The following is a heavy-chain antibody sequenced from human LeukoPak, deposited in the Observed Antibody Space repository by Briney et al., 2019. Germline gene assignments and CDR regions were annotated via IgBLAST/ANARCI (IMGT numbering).Heavy chain of an antibody. CDR2: ISSRSTYI. CDR1: GFSFSSYG. CDR3: VRAPPYCGGDCSDWYFDL. D-gene: IGHD2-21*02. J-gene: IGHJ2*01. Sequence: TGGSLRLSCAASGFSFSSYGMNWVRQAPGKGLEWVSSISSRSTYIYYADSVKGRFTISRDSAKNSLYLQMNSLRAEDTAMYYCVRAPPYCGGDCSDWYFDLWGRGTLVTVSS. V-gene: IGHV3-21*01.